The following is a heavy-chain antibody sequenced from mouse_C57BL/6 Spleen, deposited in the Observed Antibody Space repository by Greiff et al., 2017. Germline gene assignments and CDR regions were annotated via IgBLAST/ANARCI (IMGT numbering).Heavy chain of an antibody. CDR1: GYTFTDYN. CDR3: ARSSGLWYFDV. Sequence: VQLQQSGPELVKPGASVKIPCKASGYTFTDYNMDWVKQSHGKSLEWIGDINPNNGGTIYNQKFKGKATLTVDKSSSTAYMELRSLTSEDTAVYYCARSSGLWYFDVWGTGTTVTVSS. J-gene: IGHJ1*03. CDR2: INPNNGGT. V-gene: IGHV1-18*01. D-gene: IGHD1-1*01.